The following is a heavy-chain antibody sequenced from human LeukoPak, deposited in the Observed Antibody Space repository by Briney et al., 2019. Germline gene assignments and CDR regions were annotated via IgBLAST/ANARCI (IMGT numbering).Heavy chain of an antibody. CDR1: GFTLSSNA. V-gene: IGHV3-23*01. D-gene: IGHD6-13*01. CDR3: AIRKQQVVPPRACPYYYGMVV. CDR2: ISGGGGTK. J-gene: IGHJ6*02. Sequence: GGSLRLSCAASGFTLSSNAMTWVRQAPGKGLEWVSGISGGGGTKYYADSVRGRFTISGDKSKNTLYLLMTSLRAEATAVYYCAIRKQQVVPPRACPYYYGMVVWGQGTTVTVSS.